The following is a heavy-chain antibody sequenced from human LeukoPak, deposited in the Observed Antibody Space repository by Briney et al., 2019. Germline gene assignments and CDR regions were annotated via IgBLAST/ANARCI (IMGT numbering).Heavy chain of an antibody. CDR2: IYYSGST. Sequence: SETLSLTCTVSGGSISSGGYYWSWIRQHPGKGLEWIGYIYYSGSTYYNPSLKSRVTISADTSKNQFSLKLSSVTAADTAVYYWARGFPNGTYYDFWSGYSYYFDYWGRETLVTVPS. CDR1: GGSISSGGYY. J-gene: IGHJ4*02. V-gene: IGHV4-61*08. CDR3: ARGFPNGTYYDFWSGYSYYFDY. D-gene: IGHD3-3*01.